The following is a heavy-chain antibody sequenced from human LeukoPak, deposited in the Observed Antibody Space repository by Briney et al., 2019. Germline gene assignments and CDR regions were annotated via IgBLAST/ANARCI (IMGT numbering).Heavy chain of an antibody. CDR1: GFTFSSYG. CDR3: AKDQVWASPDY. D-gene: IGHD3-16*01. CDR2: ISYDGSNK. J-gene: IGHJ4*02. Sequence: GGSLRLSCAASGFTFSSYGMHWVRQAPGKGLEWVAVISYDGSNKYYADSVKGRFTISRDNSKNTLYLQMNSLRAEDTAVYYCAKDQVWASPDYWGQGTLVTVSS. V-gene: IGHV3-30*18.